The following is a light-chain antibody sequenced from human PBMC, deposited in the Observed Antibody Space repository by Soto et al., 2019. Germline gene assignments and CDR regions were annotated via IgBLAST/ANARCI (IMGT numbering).Light chain of an antibody. V-gene: IGKV1-9*01. Sequence: DIQLTQSPSFLSASVGGRVTITCRASQGISNYLAWYQQKPGKAPKLLISAASTLRSGVPSRFSGTGSGTEFTLTISSLQPEDFATYYCQQLNNYLRLTFGGGTKVEIK. J-gene: IGKJ4*01. CDR1: QGISNY. CDR2: AAS. CDR3: QQLNNYLRLT.